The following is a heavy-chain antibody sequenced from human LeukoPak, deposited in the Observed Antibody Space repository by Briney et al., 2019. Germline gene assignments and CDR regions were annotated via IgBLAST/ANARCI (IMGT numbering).Heavy chain of an antibody. CDR3: AKQSLVRGVTHFDY. V-gene: IGHV3-53*01. Sequence: GGSLRLSCAASGFTVSSNYMSWVRQAPGKGLEWVSVIYSGGSTYYADSVKGRFTISRDNSKNTLYLQMNSLRAEDTAVYYCAKQSLVRGVTHFDYWGQGTLVTVSS. D-gene: IGHD3-10*01. CDR2: IYSGGST. CDR1: GFTVSSNY. J-gene: IGHJ4*02.